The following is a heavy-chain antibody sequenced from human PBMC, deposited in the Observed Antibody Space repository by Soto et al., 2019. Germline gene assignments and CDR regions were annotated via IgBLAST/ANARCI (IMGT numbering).Heavy chain of an antibody. Sequence: QVQLVQSGAEVKKPGSSVKVSCKASGGTFSSYTISWVRQAPGQGLEWMGGTIPISGTANYAQRFQGRVTIAADESTSTAYMELSSLRSEDTAVYYCARQGESSGSSYYGMDVWGQGTAVIVSS. V-gene: IGHV1-69*12. J-gene: IGHJ6*02. CDR1: GGTFSSYT. D-gene: IGHD3-22*01. CDR3: ARQGESSGSSYYGMDV. CDR2: TIPISGTA.